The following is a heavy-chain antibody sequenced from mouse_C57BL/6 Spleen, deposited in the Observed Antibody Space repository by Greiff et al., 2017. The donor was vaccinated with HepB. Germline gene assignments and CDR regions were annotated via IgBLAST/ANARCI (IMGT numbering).Heavy chain of an antibody. D-gene: IGHD1-1*01. CDR1: GYTFTSYW. V-gene: IGHV1-50*01. CDR3: ARGEGSSYPYFDY. CDR2: IDPSDSYT. Sequence: VQLQQPGAELVKPGASVKLSCKASGYTFTSYWMQWVKQRPGQGLEWIGEIDPSDSYTNYNQKFKGKATLTVDTSSSTAYMQLSSLTSEDSAVYYCARGEGSSYPYFDYWGQGTTLTVSS. J-gene: IGHJ2*01.